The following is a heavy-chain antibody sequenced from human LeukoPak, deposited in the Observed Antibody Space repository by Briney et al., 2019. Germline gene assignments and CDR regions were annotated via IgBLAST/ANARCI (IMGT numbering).Heavy chain of an antibody. J-gene: IGHJ4*02. Sequence: QPSETLSLTCAVYGGSFSGYYWSWIRQPPGKGLEWIGEINHSGSTNYNPSLKSRVTISVDTSKNQFSLKLSSVTAADTAVYYCARESYSGGSCFDYWGQGTLVTVSS. CDR2: INHSGST. V-gene: IGHV4-34*01. CDR3: ARESYSGGSCFDY. CDR1: GGSFSGYY. D-gene: IGHD2-15*01.